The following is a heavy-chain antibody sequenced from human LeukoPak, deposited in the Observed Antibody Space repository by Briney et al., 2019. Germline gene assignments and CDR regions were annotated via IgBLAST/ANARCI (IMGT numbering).Heavy chain of an antibody. V-gene: IGHV1-8*03. CDR1: GYTFTSYD. D-gene: IGHD3-10*01. Sequence: ASVKVSCKASGYTFTSYDIHWVRQAPGQGLEWVAWLNPSIANTGYAQKFQGRVTITRNTSISTAFMELSSLRSEDTAVYYCAKGGGELGSGSLDYWGQGTLVTVSS. J-gene: IGHJ4*02. CDR2: LNPSIANT. CDR3: AKGGGELGSGSLDY.